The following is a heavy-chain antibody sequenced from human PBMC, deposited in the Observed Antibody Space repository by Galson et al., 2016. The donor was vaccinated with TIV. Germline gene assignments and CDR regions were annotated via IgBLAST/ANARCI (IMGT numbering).Heavy chain of an antibody. J-gene: IGHJ5*02. CDR3: ARDKSRGGCFDP. V-gene: IGHV4-59*01. CDR1: GDSINNYF. CDR2: IYQSGST. Sequence: SETLSLTCTVSGDSINNYFWNWFRQSPGKGLEWIGDIYQSGSTNYNPSLKSRVTISIDTSKRQFSLKLYSVTAADTAVYYCARDKSRGGCFDPWGQGSLVTVSS.